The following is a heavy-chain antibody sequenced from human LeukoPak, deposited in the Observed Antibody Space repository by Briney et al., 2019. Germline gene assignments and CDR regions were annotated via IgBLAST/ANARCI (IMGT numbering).Heavy chain of an antibody. D-gene: IGHD3-22*01. V-gene: IGHV1-18*01. J-gene: IGHJ4*02. CDR2: ISAYNGNT. Sequence: GASVKVSCKASGYTFTSYGISWVRQAPGQGLEWMGWISAYNGNTNYAQKLQGRVTMTEDTSTDTAYMELSSLRSEDTAVYYCATSVITSRDYWGQGTLVTVSS. CDR1: GYTFTSYG. CDR3: ATSVITSRDY.